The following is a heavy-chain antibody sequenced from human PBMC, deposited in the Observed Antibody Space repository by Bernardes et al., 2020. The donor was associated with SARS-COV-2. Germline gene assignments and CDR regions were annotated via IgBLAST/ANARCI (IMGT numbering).Heavy chain of an antibody. CDR3: ARDLTGSWEYFDY. J-gene: IGHJ4*02. V-gene: IGHV3-33*01. D-gene: IGHD6-13*01. Sequence: GWSLRLSCAASGFTFSNYGMHWVRQAPGKGLEWVAHVWFDGSDIDYADSVKGRFTISRDNSKNTLFLQMNNLRAEDTAVYYCARDLTGSWEYFDYWGQGTLVTVSS. CDR2: VWFDGSDI. CDR1: GFTFSNYG.